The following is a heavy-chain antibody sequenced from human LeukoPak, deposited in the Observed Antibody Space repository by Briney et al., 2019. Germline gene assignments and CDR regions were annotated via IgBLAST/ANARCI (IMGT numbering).Heavy chain of an antibody. Sequence: SETLSLTCTVSGGSISSYYWSWIRQPPWKGLEWIGYIYYSGSTNYNPSLKSRVTISVDTSKNQFSLKLSSVTAADTAVYYCAREDYDILTGYRRAIGMDVWGQGTTVTVSS. D-gene: IGHD3-9*01. CDR2: IYYSGST. V-gene: IGHV4-59*01. CDR1: GGSISSYY. J-gene: IGHJ6*02. CDR3: AREDYDILTGYRRAIGMDV.